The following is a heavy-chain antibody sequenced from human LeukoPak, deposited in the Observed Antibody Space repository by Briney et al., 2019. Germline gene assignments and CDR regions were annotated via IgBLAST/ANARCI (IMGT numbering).Heavy chain of an antibody. CDR1: GGSISSGNYY. CDR2: IYYSGST. CDR3: ARDLWAARPTKYYMDV. J-gene: IGHJ6*03. V-gene: IGHV4-61*01. D-gene: IGHD6-6*01. Sequence: SQTLSLTCSVSGGSISSGNYYWNWIRQHPGKGLEWIGYIYYSGSTNYNPSLKSRVTISVDTSKNQFSLKLSSVTAADTAVYYCARDLWAARPTKYYMDVWGKGTTVTVSS.